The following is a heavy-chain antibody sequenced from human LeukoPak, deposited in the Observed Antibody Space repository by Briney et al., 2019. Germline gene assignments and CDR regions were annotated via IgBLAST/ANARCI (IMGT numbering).Heavy chain of an antibody. CDR2: IYTSGSI. J-gene: IGHJ6*03. CDR3: AREGVPADLLGTEYYYYMDV. D-gene: IGHD2-2*01. V-gene: IGHV4-4*07. Sequence: SKTLYLTCAVSGYSISSGYYWSWIRQPAGKGLEWIGRIYTSGSINYNPSLKSRVTMSVDTSKNQLSLKLSSVTAADTAVYYCAREGVPADLLGTEYYYYMDVWGKGTTVTVSS. CDR1: GYSISSGYY.